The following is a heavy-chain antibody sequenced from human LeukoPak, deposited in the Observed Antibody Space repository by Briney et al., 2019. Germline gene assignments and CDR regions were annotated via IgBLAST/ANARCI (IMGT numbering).Heavy chain of an antibody. V-gene: IGHV1-18*01. CDR1: GYTFTSYD. J-gene: IGHJ3*02. CDR2: ISAYNGNT. D-gene: IGHD6-13*01. Sequence: ASVKVSCKASGYTFTSYDISWVRQAPGQGLEWMGWISAYNGNTNYAQKLQGRVTMTTDTSTSTAYMELRSLRSDDTAVYYCAREGLGSAYSSSWDDAFDIWGQGTMVTVSS. CDR3: AREGLGSAYSSSWDDAFDI.